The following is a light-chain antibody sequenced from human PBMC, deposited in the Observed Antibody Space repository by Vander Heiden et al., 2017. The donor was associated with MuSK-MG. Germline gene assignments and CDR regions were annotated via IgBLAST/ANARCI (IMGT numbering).Light chain of an antibody. CDR3: QSYDSSLSGWV. CDR1: RSNIGAGYD. Sequence: QSVLTPPPSVSGAPGQRVTISCTGSRSNIGAGYDVHWYQQLPGTAPKLRIYVNSNRPSGVPDRFSGSKSGTSASLAITGLQAEDEADDYCQSYDSSLSGWVFGGGTKLTVL. V-gene: IGLV1-40*01. J-gene: IGLJ2*01. CDR2: VNS.